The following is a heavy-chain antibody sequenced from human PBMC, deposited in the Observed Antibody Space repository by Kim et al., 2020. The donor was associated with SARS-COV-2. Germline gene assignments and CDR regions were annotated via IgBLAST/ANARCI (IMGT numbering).Heavy chain of an antibody. CDR2: IYYSGST. J-gene: IGHJ1*01. V-gene: IGHV4-31*03. D-gene: IGHD3-22*01. CDR1: GGSISSGGYY. Sequence: SETLSLTCTVSGGSISSGGYYWSWIRQHPGKGLEWIGYIYYSGSTYYNPSLKSRVTISVDTSKNQFSLKLSSVTAADTAVYYCAREGIDYYDSSGYPAEYVQHWGQGTLVTVSS. CDR3: AREGIDYYDSSGYPAEYVQH.